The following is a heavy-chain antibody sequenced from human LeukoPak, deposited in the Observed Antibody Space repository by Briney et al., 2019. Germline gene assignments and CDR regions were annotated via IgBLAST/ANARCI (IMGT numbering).Heavy chain of an antibody. CDR1: GFTSSTYW. J-gene: IGHJ3*02. CDR2: INKDGSEK. V-gene: IGHV3-7*01. D-gene: IGHD1-1*01. CDR3: ARDLSPVYSGTWYDALDI. Sequence: GGSLRLSCAASGFTSSTYWMSWVRQAPGKGLEWVANINKDGSEKHYADSVKGRFTISRDNTKNSLYLQMNSLRAEDTAVYYCARDLSPVYSGTWYDALDIWGQGTMVTVSS.